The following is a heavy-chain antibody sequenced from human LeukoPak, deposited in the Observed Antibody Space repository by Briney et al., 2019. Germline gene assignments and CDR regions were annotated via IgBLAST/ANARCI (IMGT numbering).Heavy chain of an antibody. CDR3: ARARGTMIVVAPDAFDI. J-gene: IGHJ3*02. Sequence: GGSLRLSCAASGFTFSSYWMSWVRQAPGKGLEWVAVISYDGSNKYYADSVKGRFTISRDNSKNTLYLQMNSLRAEDTAVYYCARARGTMIVVAPDAFDIWGQGTMVTVSS. CDR1: GFTFSSYW. V-gene: IGHV3-30-3*01. CDR2: ISYDGSNK. D-gene: IGHD3-22*01.